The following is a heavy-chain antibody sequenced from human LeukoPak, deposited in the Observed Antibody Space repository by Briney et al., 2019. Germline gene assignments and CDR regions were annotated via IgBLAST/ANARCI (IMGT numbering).Heavy chain of an antibody. Sequence: PGGSLRLSCAASGFNFSNYGMHWVRQVPGTGLEWVAVIWYDGNTKYYANYVKGRFTVSRDNPKNTLYLQMNILRPEDTAIYYCARDSGFGELVTYYFDYWGQGTLVTVSS. CDR2: IWYDGNTK. CDR3: ARDSGFGELVTYYFDY. D-gene: IGHD3-10*01. J-gene: IGHJ4*02. CDR1: GFNFSNYG. V-gene: IGHV3-33*01.